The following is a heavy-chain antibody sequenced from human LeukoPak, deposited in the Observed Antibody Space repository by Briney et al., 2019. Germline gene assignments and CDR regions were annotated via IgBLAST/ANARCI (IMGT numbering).Heavy chain of an antibody. CDR1: GGTFSSYA. J-gene: IGHJ6*02. Sequence: ASVKVSCKASGGTFSSYAISRVRQAPGQGLEWMGGIIPIFGTANYAQKFQGRVTITADESTSTAYMELSSLRSEDTAVYYCARSIVVVADSENYYYYGMDVWGQGTTVTVSS. D-gene: IGHD2-15*01. V-gene: IGHV1-69*13. CDR2: IIPIFGTA. CDR3: ARSIVVVADSENYYYYGMDV.